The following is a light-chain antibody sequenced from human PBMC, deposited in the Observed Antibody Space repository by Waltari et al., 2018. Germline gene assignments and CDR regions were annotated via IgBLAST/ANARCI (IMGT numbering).Light chain of an antibody. V-gene: IGLV1-47*01. CDR1: RSNIGSNY. CDR2: GNN. Sequence: QSVLTQPPSASGTPGQRVTISCSGTRSNIGSNYLYWYQQPPGTAHKLLIYGNNQRPAGVPDRFSGAKSGTAASLAIGGLRSEDEADYYCAAWDDSLSGRVFGGGTKVTVL. CDR3: AAWDDSLSGRV. J-gene: IGLJ3*02.